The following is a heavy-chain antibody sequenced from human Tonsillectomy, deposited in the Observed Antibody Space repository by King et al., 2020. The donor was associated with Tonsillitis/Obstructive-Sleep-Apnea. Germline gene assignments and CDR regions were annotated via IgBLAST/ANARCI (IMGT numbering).Heavy chain of an antibody. V-gene: IGHV3-21*01. CDR3: AAPYPCGGDCYLDY. CDR2: ISSSSSYI. D-gene: IGHD2-21*01. J-gene: IGHJ4*02. Sequence: VQLVESGGGLVKPGGSLRLSCAASGFTFSSYSMNWVRQAPGKGLEWVSSISSSSSYIYYADSVNGRFTISRDNAKNSLYLQMNSLRAEDTAVYYCAAPYPCGGDCYLDYWGQGTLVTVSS. CDR1: GFTFSSYS.